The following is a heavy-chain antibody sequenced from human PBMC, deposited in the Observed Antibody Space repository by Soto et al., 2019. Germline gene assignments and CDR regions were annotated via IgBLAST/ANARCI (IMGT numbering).Heavy chain of an antibody. Sequence: TSEPQLVSYGVDGGSCIGYYGSWIRQPPGKGLEWIGEINRSGSTNYNPSLKSRVTISVDTSKNQFSLKLSSVTAADTAVYYCAIGNQLPQNSLWGQGTLVTGTS. V-gene: IGHV4-34*01. CDR1: GGSCIGYY. CDR2: INRSGST. CDR3: AIGNQLPQNSL. D-gene: IGHD2-2*01. J-gene: IGHJ4*02.